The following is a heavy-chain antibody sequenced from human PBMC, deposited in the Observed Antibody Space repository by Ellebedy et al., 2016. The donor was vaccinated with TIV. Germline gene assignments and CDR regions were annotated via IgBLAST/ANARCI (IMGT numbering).Heavy chain of an antibody. J-gene: IGHJ5*02. Sequence: MPSETLSLTCTVSGGSINNPDCYWGWIRRAPEKGLEWIGSMYYSGTTYYQPSLKSRASRSIDESKNQFSLRLTSVTAADTAVYYCARHPSIRGDYANWFDPWGQGTLVTVSS. CDR1: GGSINNPDCY. D-gene: IGHD4-17*01. CDR2: MYYSGTT. V-gene: IGHV4-39*01. CDR3: ARHPSIRGDYANWFDP.